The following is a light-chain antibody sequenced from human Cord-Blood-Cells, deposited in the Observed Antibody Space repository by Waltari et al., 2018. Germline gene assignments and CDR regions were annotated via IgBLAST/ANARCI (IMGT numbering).Light chain of an antibody. CDR1: SLRSYY. CDR3: NSRDSSGNHLGV. Sequence: SSELTQDPAVSVALGQTVRITCQGDSLRSYYASWYQQKPGQAPVFVIYGKNNRPSGIPDRFSGTSSGNTASLTITGAQAEDEADYYCNSRDSSGNHLGVFGGGTKLTVL. J-gene: IGLJ3*02. CDR2: GKN. V-gene: IGLV3-19*01.